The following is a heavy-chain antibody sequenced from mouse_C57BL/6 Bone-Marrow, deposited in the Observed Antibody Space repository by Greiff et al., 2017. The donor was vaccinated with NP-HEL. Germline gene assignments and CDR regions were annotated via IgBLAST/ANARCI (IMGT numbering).Heavy chain of an antibody. CDR3: ARNWDGYAMDY. J-gene: IGHJ4*01. D-gene: IGHD4-1*01. Sequence: EVNLVESGGGLVKPGGSLKLSCAASGFTFSDYGMHWVRQAPEKGLEWVAYISSGSSTIYYADTVKGRFTISRDNAKNTLFLQMTSLRSEDTAMDYCARNWDGYAMDYWGQGTSVTVSS. CDR1: GFTFSDYG. V-gene: IGHV5-17*01. CDR2: ISSGSSTI.